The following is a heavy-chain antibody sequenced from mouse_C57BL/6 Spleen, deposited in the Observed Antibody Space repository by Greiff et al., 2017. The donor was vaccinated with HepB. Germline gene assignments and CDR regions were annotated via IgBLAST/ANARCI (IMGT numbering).Heavy chain of an antibody. CDR2: INPNYGTT. J-gene: IGHJ1*03. CDR3: ARSDYYGDGGYFDV. D-gene: IGHD1-1*01. V-gene: IGHV1-39*01. CDR1: GYSFTDYN. Sequence: VHVKQSGPELVKPGASVKISCKASGYSFTDYNMNWVKQSNGKSLEWIGVINPNYGTTSYNQKFKGKATLTVDQSSSTAYMQLNSLTSEDSAVYYCARSDYYGDGGYFDVWGTGTTVTVSS.